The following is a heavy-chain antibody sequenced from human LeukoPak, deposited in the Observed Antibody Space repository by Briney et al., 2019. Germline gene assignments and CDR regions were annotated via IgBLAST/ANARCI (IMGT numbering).Heavy chain of an antibody. V-gene: IGHV3-74*01. J-gene: IGHJ5*01. CDR2: ISSDGSHT. CDR3: ARHFDGKGSFDF. D-gene: IGHD4-23*01. CDR1: GFNFASRW. Sequence: PGGSLRLSCAASGFNFASRWMHWVRQVPGKGLVWVSRISSDGSHTTYADSVKGRFTISRDNVKKIVYLQMRSLRVEDTAVYYCARHFDGKGSFDFWGQGTLVTVSS.